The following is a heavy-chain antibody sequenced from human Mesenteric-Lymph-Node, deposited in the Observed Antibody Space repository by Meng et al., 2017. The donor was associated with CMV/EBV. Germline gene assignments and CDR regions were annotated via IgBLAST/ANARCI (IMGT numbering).Heavy chain of an antibody. D-gene: IGHD2-2*01. J-gene: IGHJ4*02. CDR3: ASFIVVVPAAEDDY. V-gene: IGHV3-11*01. CDR1: GFTFSDYY. Sequence: GESLKISCAASGFTFSDYYMSWIRQAPGKGLEWVSYISSSGSTIYYADSVKGRFTISRDNAKNSLYLQMNSLRAEDTAVYYCASFIVVVPAAEDDYWGQGTTVTVSS. CDR2: ISSSGSTI.